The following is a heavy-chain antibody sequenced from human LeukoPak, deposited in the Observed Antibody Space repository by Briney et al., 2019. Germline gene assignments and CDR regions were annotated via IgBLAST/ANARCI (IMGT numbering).Heavy chain of an antibody. Sequence: PSETLSLTCAVYGGSFSGYYWSWIRQPPGKGLEWIGEINHSGSTYYNPSLKSRVTISVDTSKNQFSLKLSSVTAADTAVYYCARDYVWGSYRPDAFDIWGQGTMVTVSS. J-gene: IGHJ3*02. CDR2: INHSGST. V-gene: IGHV4-34*01. CDR1: GGSFSGYY. CDR3: ARDYVWGSYRPDAFDI. D-gene: IGHD3-16*02.